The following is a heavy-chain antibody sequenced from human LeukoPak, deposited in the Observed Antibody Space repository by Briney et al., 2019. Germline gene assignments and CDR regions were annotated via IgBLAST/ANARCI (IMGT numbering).Heavy chain of an antibody. Sequence: PGGSLRLSCAASGFTFSSYWMHWVRQVPGKGLVWVARINEHGSITDYADSVKDRFTVSRGNAWNTLYLQMNSLRAEDTAVYYCARDVAGSGSLWGQGTLITVSS. CDR2: INEHGSIT. CDR3: ARDVAGSGSL. J-gene: IGHJ4*02. CDR1: GFTFSSYW. V-gene: IGHV3-74*01. D-gene: IGHD3-10*01.